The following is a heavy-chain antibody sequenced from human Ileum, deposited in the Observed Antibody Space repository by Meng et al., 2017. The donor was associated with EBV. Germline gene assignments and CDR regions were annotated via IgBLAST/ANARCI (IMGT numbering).Heavy chain of an antibody. D-gene: IGHD3-22*01. Sequence: GGVCQPGRSPRPSGAASGFTFSGVAMSWVRQAPGKGLEWVGDIRYDGINKYYADSVKGRVTISRDNSRNMLYLQMNSLRAEDTAVYYCARADSSGSYYFDYWGQGTLITVSS. CDR1: GFTFSGVA. V-gene: IGHV3-33*01. J-gene: IGHJ4*02. CDR2: IRYDGINK. CDR3: ARADSSGSYYFDY.